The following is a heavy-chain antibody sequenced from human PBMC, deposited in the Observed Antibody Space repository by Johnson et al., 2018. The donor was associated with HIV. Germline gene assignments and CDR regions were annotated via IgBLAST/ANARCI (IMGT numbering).Heavy chain of an antibody. V-gene: IGHV3-30*02. J-gene: IGHJ3*02. CDR1: VFVFIDYV. CDR3: AKDVGNYWPNAFDI. CDR2: LRYDGSGT. D-gene: IGHD3-22*01. Sequence: VQLVESVGGVVQPGGSLTLSCAASVFVFIDYVLHWVRQAPGKGLDWVTFLRYDGSGTYYAASVNGRFTISRDNSKNTLYLQMNSLRAEDTAVYYCAKDVGNYWPNAFDIWGQGTTVTVSS.